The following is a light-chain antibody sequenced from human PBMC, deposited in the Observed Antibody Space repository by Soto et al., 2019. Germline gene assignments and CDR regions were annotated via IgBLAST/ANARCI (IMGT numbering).Light chain of an antibody. V-gene: IGKV3-20*01. CDR2: ATA. Sequence: IVLTQSPGTLSLSPGERATLSCIAIQSVYSTYLAWYQQKPVQSPRLLIYATATRAAGIPDRFSGSGSGTDFTLTISRLEPDDVAVYYCQQYDTSPPMYTFGQGTKVDIK. CDR3: QQYDTSPPMYT. J-gene: IGKJ2*01. CDR1: QSVYSTY.